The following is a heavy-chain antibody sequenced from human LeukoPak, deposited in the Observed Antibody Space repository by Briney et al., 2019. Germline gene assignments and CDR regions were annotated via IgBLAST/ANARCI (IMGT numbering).Heavy chain of an antibody. CDR2: IYYSGNT. CDR1: GGSISTNY. Sequence: SETLSLTCNVSGGSISTNYWTWIRQPPGKGLEWIGYIYYSGNTNYNRSLNSRVTISVDKSRNQFSLKLTSVTAADTAVYYCARGYGGPLAAKYWGQGTLVTVSS. D-gene: IGHD1-26*01. CDR3: ARGYGGPLAAKY. V-gene: IGHV4-59*01. J-gene: IGHJ4*02.